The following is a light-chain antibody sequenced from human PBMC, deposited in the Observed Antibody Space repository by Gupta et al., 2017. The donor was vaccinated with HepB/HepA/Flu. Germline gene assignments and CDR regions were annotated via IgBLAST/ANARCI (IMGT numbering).Light chain of an antibody. CDR1: SSDVGSSNR. CDR2: EVS. Sequence: QSALTQPPSVSGSPGQSVAISCTGTSSDVGSSNRVSWYQQPPATAPKFMIYEVSNRPSGVPDRFSGSKSGNTASLTISGLQAEDEADYYCTSYTVSNTWVFGGGTKLTVL. CDR3: TSYTVSNTWV. J-gene: IGLJ3*02. V-gene: IGLV2-18*02.